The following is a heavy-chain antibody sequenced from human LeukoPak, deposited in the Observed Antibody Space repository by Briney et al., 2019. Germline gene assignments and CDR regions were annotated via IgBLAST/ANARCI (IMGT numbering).Heavy chain of an antibody. Sequence: GSLKLSCAASGFTFSDYYMSWIRQPPGKGLEWIGEINHSGSTNYNPSLKSRVTISVDTSKNQFSLKLSSVTAADTAVYYCARKGKNYDFWSGRKGYFDYWGQGTLVTVSS. D-gene: IGHD3-3*01. CDR2: INHSGST. V-gene: IGHV4-34*01. J-gene: IGHJ4*02. CDR3: ARKGKNYDFWSGRKGYFDY. CDR1: GFTFSDYY.